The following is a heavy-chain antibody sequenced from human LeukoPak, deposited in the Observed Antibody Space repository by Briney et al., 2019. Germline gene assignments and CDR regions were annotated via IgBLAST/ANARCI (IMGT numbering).Heavy chain of an antibody. CDR3: ARDVPLGDYEFGY. D-gene: IGHD4-17*01. CDR2: INPNSGGT. CDR1: GYTFTGYY. J-gene: IGHJ4*02. V-gene: IGHV1-2*02. Sequence: ASVKVSCTASGYTFTGYYMHWVRQAPGQGLEWMGWINPNSGGTNYAQKFQGRVTMTRDTSISTAYMELSRLRSDDTAVYYCARDVPLGDYEFGYWGQGTLVTVSS.